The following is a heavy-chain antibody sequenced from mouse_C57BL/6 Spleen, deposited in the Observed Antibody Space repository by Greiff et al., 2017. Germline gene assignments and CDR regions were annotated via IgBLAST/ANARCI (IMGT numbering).Heavy chain of an antibody. Sequence: EVQVVESGGGLVQPGGSMKLSCAASGFTFSDAWMDWVRQSPEKGLEWVAEIRNKANNHATYYAESVKGRFTISRDDSKSSVYLQMNSLRAEDTGIYYCTRRRVITTVPYAMDYWGQGTSVTVSS. V-gene: IGHV6-6*01. CDR1: GFTFSDAW. CDR2: IRNKANNHAT. J-gene: IGHJ4*01. CDR3: TRRRVITTVPYAMDY. D-gene: IGHD1-1*01.